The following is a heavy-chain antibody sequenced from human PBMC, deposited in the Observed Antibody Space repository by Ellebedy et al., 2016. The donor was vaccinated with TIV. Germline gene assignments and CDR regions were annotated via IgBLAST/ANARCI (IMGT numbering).Heavy chain of an antibody. CDR2: ISGITVTT. CDR1: GFTFSDYA. CDR3: AKDPGGIAVAVVGN. Sequence: GESLKISXAASGFTFSDYAMDWVRQAPGKGLEWVSGISGITVTTYYADSVKGRFTISRDNAKSALYLQMNSLRAEDTAVYYCAKDPGGIAVAVVGNWGQGTLVTVSS. D-gene: IGHD6-19*01. J-gene: IGHJ4*02. V-gene: IGHV3-23*01.